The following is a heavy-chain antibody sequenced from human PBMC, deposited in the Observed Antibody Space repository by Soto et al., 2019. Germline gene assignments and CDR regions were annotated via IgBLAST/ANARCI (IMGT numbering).Heavy chain of an antibody. CDR3: ARDNVDTAMVTYYYYGMDV. V-gene: IGHV1-18*04. Sequence: SVKVSCKASGYTFTSYGISWVRQAPGQGLEWMGWISAYNGNTNYAQKLQGRVTMTTDTSTSTAYMELRSLRSDDTAVYYCARDNVDTAMVTYYYYGMDVWGQGTTVTVSS. J-gene: IGHJ6*02. CDR2: ISAYNGNT. CDR1: GYTFTSYG. D-gene: IGHD5-18*01.